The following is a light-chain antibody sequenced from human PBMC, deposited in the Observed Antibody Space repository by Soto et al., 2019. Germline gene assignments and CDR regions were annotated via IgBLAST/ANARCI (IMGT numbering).Light chain of an antibody. CDR1: RTIDNY. CDR2: ATS. Sequence: DIQMTQSPAALSASFGDRVTITCRASRTIDNYLNWYQQKPGRAPELLAYATSSLQSGVPSRFTGGGSGTHFTLTISGLQPEDFATYFCQQSYNTPITFGQGTRLEIK. J-gene: IGKJ5*01. V-gene: IGKV1-39*01. CDR3: QQSYNTPIT.